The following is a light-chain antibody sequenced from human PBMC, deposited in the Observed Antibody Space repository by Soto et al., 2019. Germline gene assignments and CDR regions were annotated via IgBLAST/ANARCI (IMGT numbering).Light chain of an antibody. J-gene: IGKJ2*01. CDR2: KAS. CDR1: QSISSW. V-gene: IGKV1-5*03. CDR3: QQYNSFSPRDT. Sequence: DIPMTQSPSTLSASVGDRVTITCRASQSISSWLARYQQKPGKAPNLLIYKASSLESGVPSRFSGSGSGTEFTLTISSLQPDDFATYYCQQYNSFSPRDTFGQGTKLEIK.